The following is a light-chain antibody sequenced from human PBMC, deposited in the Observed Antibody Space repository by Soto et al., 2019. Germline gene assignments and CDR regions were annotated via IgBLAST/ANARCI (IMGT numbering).Light chain of an antibody. Sequence: SYELTQPPSVSVAPGQTARITCGGNNIGSKSVHWYQQKPRQAPVLVVYDDSGRPSGIPERFSGSNSGNTATLTISRVEAGDEADYYCQVWDSSSDHDVFGTGTKLTVL. V-gene: IGLV3-21*02. CDR1: NIGSKS. CDR3: QVWDSSSDHDV. J-gene: IGLJ1*01. CDR2: DDS.